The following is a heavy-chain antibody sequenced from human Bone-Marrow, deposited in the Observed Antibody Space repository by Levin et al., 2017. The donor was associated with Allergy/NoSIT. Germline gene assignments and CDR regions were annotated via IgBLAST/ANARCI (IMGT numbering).Heavy chain of an antibody. V-gene: IGHV1-69*13. CDR1: GGTFNTYA. CDR3: ARAITVFGMVISSLDP. CDR2: INPLFDTA. Sequence: SVKVSCKASGGTFNTYAFSWVRQAPGQGLEWVGGINPLFDTAKYAQGFRGRVTITADESTSTSYMELTSLRSDDTAVYYCARAITVFGMVISSLDPWGQGTLVTVSS. J-gene: IGHJ5*02. D-gene: IGHD3-3*01.